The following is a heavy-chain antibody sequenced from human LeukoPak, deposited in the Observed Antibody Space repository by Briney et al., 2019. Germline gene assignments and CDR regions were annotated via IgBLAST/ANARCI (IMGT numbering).Heavy chain of an antibody. V-gene: IGHV3-23*01. CDR3: ATGRYLNYFDY. CDR2: ISGSGGST. D-gene: IGHD1-26*01. J-gene: IGHJ4*02. CDR1: GFTFSSYG. Sequence: GGSLRLSCAASGFTFSSYGMSWVRQAPGKGLEWVSAISGSGGSTYYADSVKGRFTISRDNSKNALYLQMNSLRAEDTAVYYCATGRYLNYFDYWGQGTLVTVSS.